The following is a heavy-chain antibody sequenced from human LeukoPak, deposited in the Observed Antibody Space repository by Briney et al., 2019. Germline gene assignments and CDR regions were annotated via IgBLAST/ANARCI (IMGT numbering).Heavy chain of an antibody. J-gene: IGHJ5*02. D-gene: IGHD6-6*01. CDR2: ISDSGST. Sequence: SETLSLTCTVSAGSISSYYWSWIRQPPGKGLEFIGYISDSGSTNYNPSLKRRVTISVDTSKNQFSLTLTSVTAADTAVYYCARSLTMYTTASGTYNWFDPWGQGTLVTVSS. V-gene: IGHV4-59*01. CDR1: AGSISSYY. CDR3: ARSLTMYTTASGTYNWFDP.